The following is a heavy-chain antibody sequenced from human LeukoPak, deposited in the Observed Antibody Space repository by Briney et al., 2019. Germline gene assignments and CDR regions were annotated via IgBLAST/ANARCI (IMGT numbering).Heavy chain of an antibody. V-gene: IGHV1-46*01. D-gene: IGHD3-3*01. CDR2: INPSGGST. Sequence: ASVKVSCKASGYTFTSYYMHWVRQAPGQGLEWMVIINPSGGSTSYAQKFQGRVTMTRDTSTSTVYMELSSLRSEDTAVYYCARGGTIFGVVTPDDYWGQGTLVTVSS. J-gene: IGHJ4*02. CDR1: GYTFTSYY. CDR3: ARGGTIFGVVTPDDY.